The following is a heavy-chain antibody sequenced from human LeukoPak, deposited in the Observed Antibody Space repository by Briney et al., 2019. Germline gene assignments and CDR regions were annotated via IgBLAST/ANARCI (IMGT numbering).Heavy chain of an antibody. D-gene: IGHD4-23*01. J-gene: IGHJ4*02. V-gene: IGHV4-4*07. CDR2: IYTSGNT. CDR1: NGSISSYY. CDR3: AREGTTVVTRALDY. Sequence: SETQSLTCTVSNGSISSYYWSWIRQPAGKGLEWIGRIYTSGNTNYNPSLKSRVTMSVDTSKNQLSLKLSSVTAADTAMYYCAREGTTVVTRALDYWGQGTLVTVSS.